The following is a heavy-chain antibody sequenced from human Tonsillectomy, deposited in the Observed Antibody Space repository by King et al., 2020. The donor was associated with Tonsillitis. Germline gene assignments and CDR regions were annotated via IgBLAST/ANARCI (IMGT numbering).Heavy chain of an antibody. V-gene: IGHV3-11*05. CDR1: GFTFSDYY. J-gene: IGHJ4*02. Sequence: VQLVESGGGLVKPGGSVRLSCAASGFTFSDYYMSWIRQAPGKGLEWVSYITSSSSYTNYADSVKGRFTISRDNAKNSLYLQMNSLRAEDTAVYYCARGERDTAMVSDYWGQGTLVTVSS. D-gene: IGHD5-18*01. CDR2: ITSSSSYT. CDR3: ARGERDTAMVSDY.